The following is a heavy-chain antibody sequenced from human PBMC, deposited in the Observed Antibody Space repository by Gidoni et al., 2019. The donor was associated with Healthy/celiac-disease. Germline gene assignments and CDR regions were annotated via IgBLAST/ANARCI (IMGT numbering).Heavy chain of an antibody. Sequence: QVQLVESGGGVVKPGRSLRLSWAAHGFTFSSYGMHGVRQAPGKGLEWVAVIWYDGSNKSYAASVNGRFTISRDNSKNTLYLQMNSLRAEDTAVYYCARSGIAAAGEYYFDYWGQGTLVTVSS. CDR1: GFTFSSYG. D-gene: IGHD6-13*01. J-gene: IGHJ4*02. CDR3: ARSGIAAAGEYYFDY. CDR2: IWYDGSNK. V-gene: IGHV3-33*01.